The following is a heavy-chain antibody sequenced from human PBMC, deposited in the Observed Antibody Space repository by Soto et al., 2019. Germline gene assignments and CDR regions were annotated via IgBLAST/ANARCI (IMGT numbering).Heavy chain of an antibody. D-gene: IGHD3-10*01. CDR2: IIPIFGTA. Sequence: QVQLVQSGAEVKKPGSSVKVSCKASGGTFSSYAISWVRQAPGQGLEWMGGIIPIFGTANYAQKFQGRVTRTADESPCRAYMELGSLGAEDTAVYYCASYPPRWFGSPGHYYYYGMDVWGQGATVTVS. CDR1: GGTFSSYA. CDR3: ASYPPRWFGSPGHYYYYGMDV. V-gene: IGHV1-69*12. J-gene: IGHJ6*01.